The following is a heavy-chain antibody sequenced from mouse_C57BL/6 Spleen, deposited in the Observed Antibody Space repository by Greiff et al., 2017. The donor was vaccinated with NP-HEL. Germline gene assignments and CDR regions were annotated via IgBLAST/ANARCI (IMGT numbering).Heavy chain of an antibody. J-gene: IGHJ3*01. V-gene: IGHV1-5*01. CDR3: TVYYGSREAWFAY. Sequence: VQLQQSGTVLARPGASVKMSCKTSGYTFTSYWMHWVKQRPGQGLEWIGAIYPGNSDTSYNQKFKGKAKLTAVTSASTAYMEPSSLTNEDSAVYYCTVYYGSREAWFAYWGQGTLVTVSA. CDR2: IYPGNSDT. CDR1: GYTFTSYW. D-gene: IGHD1-1*01.